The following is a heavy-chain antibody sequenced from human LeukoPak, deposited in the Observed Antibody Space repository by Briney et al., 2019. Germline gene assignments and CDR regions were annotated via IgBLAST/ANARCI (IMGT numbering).Heavy chain of an antibody. CDR2: VDHNGADT. Sequence: GGSLRLSCGASGFTFSTYAMSWVRQAPGKGLEWVSTVDHNGADTYYADSVKGRFTISRDNSKNTLFLQMNSLRAEDTAVYYCAKGLSSSSPLDYWGQGTLVTVSS. CDR1: GFTFSTYA. J-gene: IGHJ4*02. V-gene: IGHV3-23*01. CDR3: AKGLSSSSPLDY. D-gene: IGHD6-6*01.